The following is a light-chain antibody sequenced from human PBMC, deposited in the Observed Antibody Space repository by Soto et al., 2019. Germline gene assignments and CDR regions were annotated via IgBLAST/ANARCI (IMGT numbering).Light chain of an antibody. CDR1: SSNIGSNY. V-gene: IGLV1-47*01. J-gene: IGLJ3*02. CDR3: AAWDDSLSGPHWV. Sequence: HFMLTQPPSASGTPGQRVTISCSGSSSNIGSNYVYWYQQLPGTAPKLLIYRNNQRPSGVPDRFSGSKSGTSASLAISGLRSEDEADYYCAAWDDSLSGPHWVFGGGTKVTVL. CDR2: RNN.